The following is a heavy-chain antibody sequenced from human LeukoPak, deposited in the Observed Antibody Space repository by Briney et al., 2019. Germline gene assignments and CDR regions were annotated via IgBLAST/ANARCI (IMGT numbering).Heavy chain of an antibody. J-gene: IGHJ4*02. Sequence: HPGGSLRLSCAAFGFTFSNYGMHWVRQAPGKGLQWLTFISYDGASRFYADSVKGRFTISRDNSKNTLNLQMNSLRAEDTAVYYCASDRDYYDSSDYYFNYWGQGTLVTVSS. CDR1: GFTFSNYG. CDR3: ASDRDYYDSSDYYFNY. CDR2: ISYDGASR. V-gene: IGHV3-30*03. D-gene: IGHD3-22*01.